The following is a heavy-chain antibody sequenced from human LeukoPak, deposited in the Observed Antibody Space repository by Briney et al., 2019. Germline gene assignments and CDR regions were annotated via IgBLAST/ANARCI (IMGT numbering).Heavy chain of an antibody. J-gene: IGHJ4*02. V-gene: IGHV3-9*01. Sequence: GGSLRLSCAASGFTFDHYAMHWVRQAPGKGLEWVSGITWNSDAIGYADSVKGRFTISRDNAKNSLYLQMNSLRAEDTALYYCAKDIGASGWYLLDYWGQGTLVTVSS. CDR2: ITWNSDAI. CDR3: AKDIGASGWYLLDY. D-gene: IGHD6-19*01. CDR1: GFTFDHYA.